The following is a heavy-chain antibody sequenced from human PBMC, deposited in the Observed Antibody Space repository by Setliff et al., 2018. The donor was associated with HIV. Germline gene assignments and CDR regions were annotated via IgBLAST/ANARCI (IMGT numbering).Heavy chain of an antibody. CDR2: IYHTGSS. J-gene: IGHJ6*02. CDR3: AREDYYYYGMDV. Sequence: ESLKISCAASGFTFSSYGMHWIRQSPGKGLEWIGNIYHTGSSYYNPSLNDRATISLDTSKNQFSLKLTSVTAADTAVYYCAREDYYYYGMDVWGQGTTVTVSS. CDR1: GFTFSSYG. V-gene: IGHV4-38-2*02.